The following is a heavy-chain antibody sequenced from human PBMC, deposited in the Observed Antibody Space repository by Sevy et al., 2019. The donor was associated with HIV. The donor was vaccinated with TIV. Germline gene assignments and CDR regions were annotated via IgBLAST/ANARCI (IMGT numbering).Heavy chain of an antibody. J-gene: IGHJ4*01. V-gene: IGHV3-30*02. Sequence: GGSLRLSCAASGFTFSYSGMHWVRQAPGKGLEWVTFIQYDGSNKYYADSVKGRFTISRDNSKNTLYLQMNSLRRDDTALYFCAKNTAAAGTGVFDYWGHGILVTVSS. D-gene: IGHD6-13*01. CDR2: IQYDGSNK. CDR3: AKNTAAAGTGVFDY. CDR1: GFTFSYSG.